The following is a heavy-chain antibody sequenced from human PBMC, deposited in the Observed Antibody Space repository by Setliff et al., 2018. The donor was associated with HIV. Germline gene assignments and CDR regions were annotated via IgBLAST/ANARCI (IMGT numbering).Heavy chain of an antibody. CDR3: ARDVSAWKPYWYFDL. D-gene: IGHD1-1*01. J-gene: IGHJ2*01. V-gene: IGHV1-18*01. Sequence: ASVKVSCKASGYTFTSYGISWVRQAPGQGLEWMGWISTYNGNTNYAPQFQGRVTMTTDTSTSTAYMELRSLSSDDTAVYYCARDVSAWKPYWYFDLWGRGTLVTVSS. CDR1: GYTFTSYG. CDR2: ISTYNGNT.